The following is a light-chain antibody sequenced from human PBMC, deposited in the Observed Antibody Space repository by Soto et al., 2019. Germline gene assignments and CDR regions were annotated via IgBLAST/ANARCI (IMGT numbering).Light chain of an antibody. CDR3: QQSFSNPPT. J-gene: IGKJ2*01. CDR2: AAS. CDR1: QSIISY. Sequence: DIQMTQSPSSLSASVGDRVTITCRASQSIISYLNWYQQKPGKAPKLLIYAASSLQSGVPSRFRGSGSGSDFTLTISSLQPEDFATYYCQQSFSNPPTFGQGTKLEI. V-gene: IGKV1-39*01.